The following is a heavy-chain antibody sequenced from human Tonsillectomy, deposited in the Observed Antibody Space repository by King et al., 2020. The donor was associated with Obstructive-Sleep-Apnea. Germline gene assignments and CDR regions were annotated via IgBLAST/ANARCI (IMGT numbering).Heavy chain of an antibody. CDR3: AKDPGDDGYNSVFDH. CDR1: GFDFDEYA. CDR2: IAWNSAKK. Sequence: VQLVESGGGLVQPGGSLRLSCAASGFDFDEYAMHWVRQVAGKGLEWVSVIAWNSAKKRYADSVKGRFTISRDNARNSLYLQMDSLGVEDTALYYCAKDPGDDGYNSVFDHWGQGILVTVSS. V-gene: IGHV3-9*01. D-gene: IGHD5-24*01. J-gene: IGHJ4*02.